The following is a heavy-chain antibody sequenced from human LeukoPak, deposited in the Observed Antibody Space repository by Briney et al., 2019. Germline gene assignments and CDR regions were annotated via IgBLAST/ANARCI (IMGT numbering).Heavy chain of an antibody. D-gene: IGHD5-18*01. CDR2: IYYSGNT. V-gene: IGHV4-59*12. CDR1: GGSISSYY. J-gene: IGHJ6*03. Sequence: SETLSLTCTVSGGSISSYYWSWIRQPPGKGLEWIGYIYYSGNTNYNPSLKSRVTISVDTSKKQISLRLTSVTAADTALYYCARDNPSGYTYGYEHYYYYIDVWGKGTTVTVSS. CDR3: ARDNPSGYTYGYEHYYYYIDV.